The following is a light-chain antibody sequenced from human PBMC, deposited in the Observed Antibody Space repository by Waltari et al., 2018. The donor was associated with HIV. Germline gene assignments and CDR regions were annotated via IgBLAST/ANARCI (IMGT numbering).Light chain of an antibody. CDR2: KAS. J-gene: IGKJ4*01. Sequence: DFQMTQSPATLSASVGDRVTITCRASQRIISWLAWYQQKPGKAPKVLIYKASSLGSGVPSRFSGSGSGTEFTLTISSLQPADFATYYCQQYDSYPLTFGGGTKVEIK. CDR3: QQYDSYPLT. CDR1: QRIISW. V-gene: IGKV1-5*03.